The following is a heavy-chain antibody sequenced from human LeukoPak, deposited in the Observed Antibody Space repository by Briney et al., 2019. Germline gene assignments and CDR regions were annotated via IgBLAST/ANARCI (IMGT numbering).Heavy chain of an antibody. J-gene: IGHJ6*04. CDR2: INPSGGST. Sequence: VASVKVSCKASGYTFTSYYMHWVRQAPGQGLEWMGIINPSGGSTSYAQKFQGRVTMTRDTSTSTVYMELSSLRSEDTAVYYCARGSYDILTGYYSDYYGMDVWGKGTTVTVSS. V-gene: IGHV1-46*01. CDR1: GYTFTSYY. D-gene: IGHD3-9*01. CDR3: ARGSYDILTGYYSDYYGMDV.